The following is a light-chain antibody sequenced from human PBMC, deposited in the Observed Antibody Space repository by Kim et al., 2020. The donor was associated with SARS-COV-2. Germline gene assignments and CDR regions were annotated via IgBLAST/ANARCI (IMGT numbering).Light chain of an antibody. CDR2: GAS. CDR1: QSVSSSY. V-gene: IGKV3-20*01. J-gene: IGKJ3*01. Sequence: EIVLTQSPGTLSLSPGERATLSCRASQSVSSSYLAWYQQKPGQAPRLLIYGASSRATGIPDRFSGSGSGTDFTLTISRLEPEDFAVYYCQQYCSPPGATFGPGTKVDIK. CDR3: QQYCSPPGAT.